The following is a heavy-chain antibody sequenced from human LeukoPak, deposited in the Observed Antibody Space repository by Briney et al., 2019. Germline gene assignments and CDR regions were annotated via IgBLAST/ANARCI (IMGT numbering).Heavy chain of an antibody. Sequence: PGGSLRLSCAASGFTFSSYAMSWVRQAPGKGLEWVSAISGSGGSTYYADSVKGRFTISRDNSKNTLYLQMNSLRAEDTAVYYCAKDPLSYCGGDCYSRWGQGTLVTVSS. V-gene: IGHV3-23*01. CDR2: ISGSGGST. J-gene: IGHJ4*02. CDR1: GFTFSSYA. D-gene: IGHD2-21*01. CDR3: AKDPLSYCGGDCYSR.